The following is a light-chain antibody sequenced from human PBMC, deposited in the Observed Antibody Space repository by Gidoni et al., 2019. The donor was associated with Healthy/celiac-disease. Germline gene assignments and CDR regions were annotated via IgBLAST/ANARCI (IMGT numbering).Light chain of an antibody. CDR3: AAWDDSLNGWV. V-gene: IGLV1-44*01. CDR1: SSNIGSNT. CDR2: SNN. Sequence: QSLLTQPPSASGPPGQRVTISCSGSSSNIGSNTVNWYQQLPGTAPKLPIYSNNQRPSGVPDRFSGSKSGTSASLAISGLQSEDEADYYCAAWDDSLNGWVFGGGTKLTVL. J-gene: IGLJ3*02.